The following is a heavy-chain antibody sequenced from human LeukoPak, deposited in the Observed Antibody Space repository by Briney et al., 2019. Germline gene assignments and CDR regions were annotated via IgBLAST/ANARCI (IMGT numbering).Heavy chain of an antibody. J-gene: IGHJ4*02. Sequence: GGSLRLSCAASGFTFSRYWMSWVRQAPGKWLEWVANIKEDGGEKYYVDSVKGRFTISRDNTKNSLHLQMNSLRAEDTAVYYCARDDYYSNADWGQGALVTVSS. CDR1: GFTFSRYW. CDR3: ARDDYYSNAD. V-gene: IGHV3-7*01. D-gene: IGHD3-22*01. CDR2: IKEDGGEK.